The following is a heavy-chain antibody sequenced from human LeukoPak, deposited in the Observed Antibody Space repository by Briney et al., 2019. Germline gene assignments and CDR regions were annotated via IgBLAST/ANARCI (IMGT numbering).Heavy chain of an antibody. CDR1: GXSFRDYT. V-gene: IGHV3-21*01. Sequence: GGSLRLSCAASGXSFRDYTMNWVRQAPGKGLEWVASISSSSSYIYFANSVRGRFSISRDNAKNSLYLQMNSLRAEDTAVYYCAKDSPSRTATTEVPVDYWGQGTLVTVSS. J-gene: IGHJ4*02. D-gene: IGHD1/OR15-1a*01. CDR2: ISSSSSYI. CDR3: AKDSPSRTATTEVPVDY.